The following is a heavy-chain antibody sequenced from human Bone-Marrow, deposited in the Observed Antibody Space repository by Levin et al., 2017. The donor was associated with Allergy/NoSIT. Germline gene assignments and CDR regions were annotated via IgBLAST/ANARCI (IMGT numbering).Heavy chain of an antibody. D-gene: IGHD4-17*01. CDR2: IYYSGNT. J-gene: IGHJ4*02. CDR1: GGSINSGDYY. Sequence: ASQTLSLTCTVSGGSINSGDYYWNWIRQTPGKGLEWIGYIYYSGNTYYNPSLESRFAISLDTSKNQFSLKLSSVTAADTAVYYCARKPFYGGYEPYFDYWGQGTLVTVSS. CDR3: ARKPFYGGYEPYFDY. V-gene: IGHV4-30-4*01.